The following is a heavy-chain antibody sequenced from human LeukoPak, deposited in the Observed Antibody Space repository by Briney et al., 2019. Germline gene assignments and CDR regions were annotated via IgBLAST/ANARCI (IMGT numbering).Heavy chain of an antibody. CDR1: GFTFSSYS. D-gene: IGHD3/OR15-3a*01. V-gene: IGHV3-21*01. CDR2: ISGRSTYI. Sequence: PGGSLRLSCGASGFTFSSYSMNWVRQAPGKWLEWVSSISGRSTYIYYADSVKGRFTISRDNANNSLYLQMNSLRAEDTALYYCAREITNQDCLDPWGQGTLVTVSS. CDR3: AREITNQDCLDP. J-gene: IGHJ5*02.